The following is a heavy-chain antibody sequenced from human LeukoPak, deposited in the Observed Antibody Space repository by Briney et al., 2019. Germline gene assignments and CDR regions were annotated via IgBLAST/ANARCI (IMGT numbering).Heavy chain of an antibody. V-gene: IGHV1-69*04. CDR2: IIPILGIA. CDR1: GGTFSSYA. D-gene: IGHD3-10*01. J-gene: IGHJ6*02. CDR3: ARVDYYGSGKSVNYYYYGMDV. Sequence: GSSVKVSCKASGGTFSSYAISWVRQAPGQGLEWMGRIIPILGIANYAQKFQGRATITADKSTSTAYMELSSLRSEDTVVYYCARVDYYGSGKSVNYYYYGMDVWGQGTTVTVSS.